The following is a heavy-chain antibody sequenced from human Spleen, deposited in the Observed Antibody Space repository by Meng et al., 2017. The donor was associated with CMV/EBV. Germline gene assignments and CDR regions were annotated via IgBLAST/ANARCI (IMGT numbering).Heavy chain of an antibody. J-gene: IGHJ6*02. Sequence: ASVKVSCKASGYTFTSYYMHWVRQAPGQGLEWMGWINPNSGGTNYAQKFQGRVTMTRDTSSSTAYMELSRLRSDDTAVYYCARGEVAAAYYYGMDVWGQGTTVTVSS. CDR3: ARGEVAAAYYYGMDV. D-gene: IGHD6-19*01. CDR2: INPNSGGT. CDR1: GYTFTSYY. V-gene: IGHV1-2*02.